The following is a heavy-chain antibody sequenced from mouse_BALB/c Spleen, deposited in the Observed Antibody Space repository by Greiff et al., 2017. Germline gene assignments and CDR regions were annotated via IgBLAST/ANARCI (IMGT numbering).Heavy chain of an antibody. J-gene: IGHJ2*01. V-gene: IGHV1-9*01. CDR1: GYTFSSYW. Sequence: VQLQQSGAELMKPGASVKISCKATGYTFSSYWIEWVKQRPGHGLEWIGEILPGIGSTNYNEKFKGKATFTADTSSNTAYMQLSSLTSEDSAVYYCARRGYRGYADYWGQGTTLTVSS. CDR3: ARRGYRGYADY. CDR2: ILPGIGST. D-gene: IGHD2-14*01.